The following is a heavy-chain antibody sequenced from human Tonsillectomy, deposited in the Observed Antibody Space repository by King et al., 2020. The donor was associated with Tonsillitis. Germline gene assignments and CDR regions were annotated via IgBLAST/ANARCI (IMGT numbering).Heavy chain of an antibody. J-gene: IGHJ5*02. D-gene: IGHD3-3*01. CDR2: ISAYNGNT. CDR3: ARAPDFYLWSGYYKNLLDP. Sequence: VQLVESGAEVKKPGASVKVSCKASGYTFSSYGISWVRQAPGQGLEWMGWISAYNGNTNSAQKLQDRVTMTTETTTSTAYMELRSLRSDAKAVCYCARAPDFYLWSGYYKNLLDPWGQRTLVTVSS. V-gene: IGHV1-18*01. CDR1: GYTFSSYG.